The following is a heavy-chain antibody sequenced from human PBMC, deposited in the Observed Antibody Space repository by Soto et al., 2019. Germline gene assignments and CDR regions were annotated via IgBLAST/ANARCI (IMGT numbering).Heavy chain of an antibody. CDR2: IKSDGTT. Sequence: GGSLRLSCAASGFSVSNCWMNWVRQAPGKGLVWVSHIKSDGTTSYADSVEGRFTVSRDDAKNTFYLQMNGLRAEDTAVYYCAKDRGEEGLKFLEWFGGMDVWGHGTTVTVSS. D-gene: IGHD3-3*01. V-gene: IGHV3-74*01. CDR3: AKDRGEEGLKFLEWFGGMDV. J-gene: IGHJ6*02. CDR1: GFSVSNCW.